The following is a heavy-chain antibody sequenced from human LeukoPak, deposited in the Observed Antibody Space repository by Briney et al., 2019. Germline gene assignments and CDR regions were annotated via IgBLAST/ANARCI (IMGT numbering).Heavy chain of an antibody. CDR3: AREGDIVVVPAAPGDV. D-gene: IGHD2-2*01. V-gene: IGHV3-7*01. Sequence: PGGSLRLSCAASGFTFSSYWMSWVRQAPGKGLEWVANIKQDGSEKYYVESVKGRFTISRDNAKNSLYLQMNSLRAEDTAVYYCAREGDIVVVPAAPGDVWGKGTTVTVSS. CDR1: GFTFSSYW. J-gene: IGHJ6*04. CDR2: IKQDGSEK.